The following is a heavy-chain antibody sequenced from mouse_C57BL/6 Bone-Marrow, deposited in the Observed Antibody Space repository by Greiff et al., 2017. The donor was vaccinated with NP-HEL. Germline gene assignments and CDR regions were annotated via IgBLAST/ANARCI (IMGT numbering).Heavy chain of an antibody. J-gene: IGHJ4*01. CDR3: ARLDYYAMDY. Sequence: QVHVKQPGAELVRPGSSVKLSCKASGYTFTSYWMDWVKQRPGQGLEWIGNIYPSDSETHYNQKFKDKATLTVDKSSSTAYMQLSSLTSEDSAVYYCARLDYYAMDYWGQGTSVTVSS. CDR1: GYTFTSYW. CDR2: IYPSDSET. V-gene: IGHV1-61*01.